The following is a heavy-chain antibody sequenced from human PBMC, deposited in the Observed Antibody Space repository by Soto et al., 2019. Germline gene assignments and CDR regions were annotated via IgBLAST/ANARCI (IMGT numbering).Heavy chain of an antibody. J-gene: IGHJ5*02. CDR2: ISYDGSDK. D-gene: IGHD4-4*01. CDR1: GFIFNNYA. V-gene: IGHV3-30*18. CDR3: EQLCVNNYLDP. Sequence: GGSLRLSCAASGFIFNNYAIHWVRQAPGKGLEWVAFISYDGSDKEYADSVKGRFTISRDNFNNTVYLQMNSLRAEDTAVFYCEQLCVNNYLDPWGPGPLVTVSS.